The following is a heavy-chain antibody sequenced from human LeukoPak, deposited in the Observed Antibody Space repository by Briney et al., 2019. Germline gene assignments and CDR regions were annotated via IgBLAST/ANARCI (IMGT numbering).Heavy chain of an antibody. D-gene: IGHD1-26*01. CDR1: GFTFNNYA. V-gene: IGHV3-23*01. CDR2: VSGSGGST. Sequence: GGSLRLSCAASGFTFNNYAMSWVRQAPGKGLEWVSGVSGSGGSTFYADSVKGRVTISRDNAKKSLFLQMNSLRAEDTASYFCAREWEVPRYFDYWGRGSLVIVSS. J-gene: IGHJ4*03. CDR3: AREWEVPRYFDY.